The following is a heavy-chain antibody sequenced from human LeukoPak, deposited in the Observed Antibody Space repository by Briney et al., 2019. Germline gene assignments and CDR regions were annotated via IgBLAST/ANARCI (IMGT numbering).Heavy chain of an antibody. CDR3: ARDMGSPEDDALDI. J-gene: IGHJ3*02. CDR2: IYYSGST. CDR1: GGSISSSSYY. V-gene: IGHV4-39*07. D-gene: IGHD1-26*01. Sequence: TSEILSLTCTVSGGSISSSSYYWGWIRQPPGKGLEWIGSIYYSGSTYYDPSLKSRVTISVDTSKNQFSLKLSSVTAADTAVYYCARDMGSPEDDALDIWGQGTMVTVSS.